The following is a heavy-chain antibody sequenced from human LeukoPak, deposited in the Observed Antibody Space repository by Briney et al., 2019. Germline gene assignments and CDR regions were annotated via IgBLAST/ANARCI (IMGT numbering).Heavy chain of an antibody. CDR2: IIPIFGTA. Sequence: GASVTVSCKASGGTFSIYAISWVRQAPGQGLEWMGGIIPIFGTANYAQKFQGRVTITADESTSTAYMELSSLRSEDTAVYYCAIFMTTVYYGMDVWGQGTTVTVSS. CDR3: AIFMTTVYYGMDV. J-gene: IGHJ6*02. CDR1: GGTFSIYA. D-gene: IGHD4-11*01. V-gene: IGHV1-69*13.